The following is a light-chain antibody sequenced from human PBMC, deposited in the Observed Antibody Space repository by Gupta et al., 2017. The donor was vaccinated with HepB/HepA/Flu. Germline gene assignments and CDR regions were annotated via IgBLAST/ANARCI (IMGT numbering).Light chain of an antibody. CDR1: SSNIGSNY. V-gene: IGLV1-47*01. Sequence: QSVLTQPPSASGTPGQRVTISCSGSSSNIGSNYVYWYQQLPGTAPKLLIYRNNQRPSGVPDRFSGSKSGTSASLAISGLRAEDEADYYCAAEDDSRSGLVFGGGTKLTVL. CDR2: RNN. CDR3: AAEDDSRSGLV. J-gene: IGLJ3*02.